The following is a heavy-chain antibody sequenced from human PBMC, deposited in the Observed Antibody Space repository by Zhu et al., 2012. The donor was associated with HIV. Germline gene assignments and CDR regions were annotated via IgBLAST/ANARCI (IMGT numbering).Heavy chain of an antibody. D-gene: IGHD5-18*01. V-gene: IGHV4-30-4*08. CDR3: ARGSWRYSYVN. J-gene: IGHJ4*02. CDR2: IYHSGNT. CDR1: GGSISSGDYY. Sequence: QVQLQESGPGLVKPSRTLSLTCTVSGGSISSGDYYWSWIRQPPGRGLKWIGYIYHSGNTYYNPSLKSRLNMSVDTSKNQFSLRLSSVTAADTAVYYCARGSWRYSYVNWGQGTLVHRLL.